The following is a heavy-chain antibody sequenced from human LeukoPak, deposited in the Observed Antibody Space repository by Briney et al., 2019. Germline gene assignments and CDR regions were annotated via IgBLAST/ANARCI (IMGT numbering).Heavy chain of an antibody. V-gene: IGHV3-21*05. CDR3: ARDTIQPGLIDD. CDR2: INSGGDDI. Sequence: AGSLRLSCAASGFTFSLYAMNWVRQAPGKGLEWISYINSGGDDIHYAASVRGRFTISRDDARNTLYLQLSSLRAEDTAVYYCARDTIQPGLIDDWGQGTLVTVSS. J-gene: IGHJ4*02. D-gene: IGHD2-2*01. CDR1: GFTFSLYA.